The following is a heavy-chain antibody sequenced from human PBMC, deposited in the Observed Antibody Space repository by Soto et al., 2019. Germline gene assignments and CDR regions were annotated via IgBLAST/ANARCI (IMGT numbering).Heavy chain of an antibody. CDR2: IKSRTAGGTV. V-gene: IGHV3-15*07. J-gene: IGHJ5*02. Sequence: EVQLVESGGGLVKPGGSLRLSCAAFGFIVTDAWMHWVRQAPGKGPEWVGLIKSRTAGGTVEYAAPVKGRFTISRDDTKNTVYLQMNSLKTDDTAVYYCGHLYRTDPWGQGTLVTVSS. CDR3: GHLYRTDP. D-gene: IGHD3-10*01. CDR1: GFIVTDAW.